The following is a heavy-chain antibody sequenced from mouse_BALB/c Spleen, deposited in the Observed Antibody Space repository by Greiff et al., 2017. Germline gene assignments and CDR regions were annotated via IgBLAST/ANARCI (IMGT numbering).Heavy chain of an antibody. Sequence: VQLQQSGAELARPGASVKLSCKASGYTFTSYWMQWVKQRPGQGLEWIGAIYPGDGDTRYTQKFKGKATLTADKSSSTAYMQLSSLASEDSAVYYCARGNWEFAYWGQGTLVTVSA. V-gene: IGHV1-87*01. CDR2: IYPGDGDT. CDR3: ARGNWEFAY. D-gene: IGHD4-1*01. J-gene: IGHJ3*01. CDR1: GYTFTSYW.